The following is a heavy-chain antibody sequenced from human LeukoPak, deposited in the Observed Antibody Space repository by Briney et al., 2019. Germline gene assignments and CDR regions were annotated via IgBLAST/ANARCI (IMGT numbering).Heavy chain of an antibody. CDR2: ISYDGSNK. V-gene: IGHV3-30-3*01. CDR3: ARLRFLEWLLFDY. Sequence: GGSLRLSCAASGFTFSSYAMHWVRQAPGKRLEWVAVISYDGSNKYYADCVKGRFTISRDNSKNTLYLQMNSLRAEDTAVYYCARLRFLEWLLFDYWGQGTLVTVSS. CDR1: GFTFSSYA. J-gene: IGHJ4*02. D-gene: IGHD3-3*01.